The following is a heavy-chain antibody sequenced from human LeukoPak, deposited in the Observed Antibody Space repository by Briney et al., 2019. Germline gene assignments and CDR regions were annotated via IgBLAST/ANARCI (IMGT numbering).Heavy chain of an antibody. V-gene: IGHV1-2*02. CDR2: INPNSGGT. D-gene: IGHD2-21*01. CDR1: GYTFTGYY. Sequence: ASVKVSCKASGYTFTGYYMHWVRQAPGQGLEWMGWINPNSGGTNYAQKFQGRVTMTRDTSISTAYMELSRLRSDGTAVYYCVWWRTPWGLDYWGQGTLVTVSS. CDR3: VWWRTPWGLDY. J-gene: IGHJ4*02.